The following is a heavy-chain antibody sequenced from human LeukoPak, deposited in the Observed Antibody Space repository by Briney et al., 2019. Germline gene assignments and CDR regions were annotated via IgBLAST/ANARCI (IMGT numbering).Heavy chain of an antibody. Sequence: PGRSLRLSCAASGYTFSSFGVNWVRQAPGKGLEWVAGISYDGSNKYYVDSAKGRFTISRDNSKNMLYLEMNSLRTEDTAVYYCARSGLGDWEAPDYWGQGTLVTVSS. V-gene: IGHV3-30*03. CDR3: ARSGLGDWEAPDY. CDR2: ISYDGSNK. CDR1: GYTFSSFG. D-gene: IGHD2-21*02. J-gene: IGHJ4*02.